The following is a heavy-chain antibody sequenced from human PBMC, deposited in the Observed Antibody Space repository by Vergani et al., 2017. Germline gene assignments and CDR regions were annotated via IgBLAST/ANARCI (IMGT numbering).Heavy chain of an antibody. CDR2: IYYSGLT. CDR3: ARQRPGSGWSPGDFDD. Sequence: QVKLQQSGPGLVKPSETLFLTCTVSADSISSGSYYCGWIRQPPGKSLEWIGSIYYSGLTYYNPSLKSRVAISVDTSKNQFSLKVTSVTAADTAVYFCARQRPGSGWSPGDFDDWGQGILVTVSS. J-gene: IGHJ4*02. D-gene: IGHD6-19*01. V-gene: IGHV4-39*01. CDR1: ADSISSGSYY.